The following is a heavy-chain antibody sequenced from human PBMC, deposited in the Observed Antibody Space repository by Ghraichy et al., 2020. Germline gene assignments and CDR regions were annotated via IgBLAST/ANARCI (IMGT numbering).Heavy chain of an antibody. V-gene: IGHV4-59*01. CDR2: TYYNGGST. Sequence: SETLSLTCVVSGGSINSYYWSWIRQSPGKGLEWIGYTYYNGGSTTYTPSLESRVTISIDMSKNQFSLSLSAVTAADTAVYYGARDVRGYAWGVWGQGPTATVSS. CDR1: GGSINSYY. D-gene: IGHD5-12*01. CDR3: ARDVRGYAWGV. J-gene: IGHJ6*02.